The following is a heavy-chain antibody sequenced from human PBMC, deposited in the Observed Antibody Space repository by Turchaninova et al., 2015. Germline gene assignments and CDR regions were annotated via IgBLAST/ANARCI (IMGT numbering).Heavy chain of an antibody. D-gene: IGHD6-6*01. CDR1: GFSLSNARMG. V-gene: IGHV2-26*01. J-gene: IGHJ5*02. CDR2: LFSNDEK. Sequence: QVTLKESGPVLVKPTETLTLTCTVSGFSLSNARMGVRWIRQPPGKALEWLAPLFSNDEKSYSTSLTTMPTLSKYPHKSQVVLNMSNMNPLETATYDGARIIEGIAARPGWFDPWGQGTLVTVSS. CDR3: ARIIEGIAARPGWFDP.